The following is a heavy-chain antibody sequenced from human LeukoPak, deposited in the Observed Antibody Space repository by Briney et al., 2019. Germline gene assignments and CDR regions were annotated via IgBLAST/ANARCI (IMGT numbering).Heavy chain of an antibody. Sequence: GVSLRLSCAASGLTLSSNYMSWVRQAPGKGLEWVSVIYSGGSTYYLDSVTGRFTISRDNSKNTLYLQMNSLRAEDTAVYYCARDEGGSGSCGYWGQGTLVTVSS. D-gene: IGHD6-19*01. CDR3: ARDEGGSGSCGY. V-gene: IGHV3-53*01. CDR2: IYSGGST. J-gene: IGHJ4*02. CDR1: GLTLSSNY.